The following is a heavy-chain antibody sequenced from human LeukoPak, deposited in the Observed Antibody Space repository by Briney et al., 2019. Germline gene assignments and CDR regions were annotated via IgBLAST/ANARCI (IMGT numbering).Heavy chain of an antibody. CDR2: ISAYNGNT. CDR1: GYTFTSYG. D-gene: IGHD2-21*02. CDR3: ARVAYCGGDCYSALAY. Sequence: ASVKVSCKASGYTFTSYGISWVRQAPGQGLEWMGWISAYNGNTNYAQKLQGRVAMTTDTSTSTAYMELSSLRSEDTAVYYCARVAYCGGDCYSALAYWGQGTLVTVSS. J-gene: IGHJ4*02. V-gene: IGHV1-18*01.